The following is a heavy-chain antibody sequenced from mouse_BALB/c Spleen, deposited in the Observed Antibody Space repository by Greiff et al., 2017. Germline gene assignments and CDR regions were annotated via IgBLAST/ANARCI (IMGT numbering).Heavy chain of an antibody. V-gene: IGHV5-6-4*01. CDR1: GFTFSSYT. D-gene: IGHD1-1*01. J-gene: IGHJ2*01. CDR2: ISSGGSYT. Sequence: EVQLVESGGGLVKPGGSLKLSCAASGFTFSSYTMSWVRQTPEKRLEWVATISSGGSYTYYPDSVKGRFTISRDNAKNTLYLQMSSLKSEDTAMYYCTREEVITTVVAKGYYFDYWGQGTTLTVSS. CDR3: TREEVITTVVAKGYYFDY.